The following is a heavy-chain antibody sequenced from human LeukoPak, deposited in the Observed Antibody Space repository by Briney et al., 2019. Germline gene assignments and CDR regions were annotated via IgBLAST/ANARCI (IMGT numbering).Heavy chain of an antibody. CDR1: GFTFSNAW. D-gene: IGHD1-26*01. CDR2: SRDRANGYTP. CDR3: TRSGTSSVAYYYHMDV. Sequence: GGSLRLSCAASGFTFSNAWMSWVRQAPGKGLEWVGRSRDRANGYTPEYAASVRGRFTISRDDSETSMYLQMNSLKTEDSAVYYCTRSGTSSVAYYYHMDVWGQGTTVTVSS. V-gene: IGHV3-72*01. J-gene: IGHJ6*02.